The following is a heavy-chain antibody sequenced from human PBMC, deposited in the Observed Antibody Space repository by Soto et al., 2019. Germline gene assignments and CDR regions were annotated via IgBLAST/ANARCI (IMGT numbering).Heavy chain of an antibody. CDR2: IRNQSYKETT. V-gene: IGHV3-49*04. CDR1: GFPFDDXA. D-gene: IGHD1-26*01. CDR3: SGAESPDTEYFSIY. Sequence: LXLXCTGSGFPFDDXAINWVPHAPGKGLEWLGLIRNQSYKETTEYAAAVKGRFTISRDTSNGIAYLQMNRLNIEESAVYYCSGAESPDTEYFSIYWGQGTPVTVSP. J-gene: IGHJ4*02.